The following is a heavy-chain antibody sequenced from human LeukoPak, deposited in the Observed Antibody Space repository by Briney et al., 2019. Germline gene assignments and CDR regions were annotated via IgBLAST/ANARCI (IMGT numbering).Heavy chain of an antibody. V-gene: IGHV1-2*02. CDR2: INPNSGGT. D-gene: IGHD3-22*01. CDR1: GYTFTGYY. J-gene: IGHJ4*02. CDR3: AGDERGITMLVVGEFDY. Sequence: ASVKVSCKASGYTFTGYYMHWVRQAPGQGLEWMGWINPNSGGTNYAQKFQGRVTMTRDTSISTAYMELSRLRSDDTAVYYCAGDERGITMLVVGEFDYWGQGTLVTVSS.